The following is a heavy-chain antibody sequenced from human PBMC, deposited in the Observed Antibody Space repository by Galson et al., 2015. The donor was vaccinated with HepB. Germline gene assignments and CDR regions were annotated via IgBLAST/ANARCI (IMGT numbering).Heavy chain of an antibody. CDR2: ISRSSSYI. V-gene: IGHV3-21*01. Sequence: SLRLSCAASGFMFSNYEMTWVRQAPGKGLAWVSSISRSSSYIFYADSMKGRFTISRENAKNTLYLQMTSLRVEDTAVYYCARVISSGLWKWFDPWGQGTLVTVSS. J-gene: IGHJ5*02. CDR1: GFMFSNYE. D-gene: IGHD4/OR15-4a*01. CDR3: ARVISSGLWKWFDP.